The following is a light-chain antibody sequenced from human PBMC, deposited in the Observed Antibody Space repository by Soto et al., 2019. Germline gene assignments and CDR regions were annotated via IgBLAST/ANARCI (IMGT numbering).Light chain of an antibody. V-gene: IGLV4-60*02. CDR2: LERSGSY. J-gene: IGLJ3*02. CDR1: SGHSGSI. Sequence: QSVLTQSSSASASLGSSVKLTCTLSSGHSGSIIAWHQQQPGKAPRYLMKLERSGSYNKGSGVPDRFSGSRSGADRYLTISNLQFEDEADYYCETWDTNTRVFGGGTKLTVL. CDR3: ETWDTNTRV.